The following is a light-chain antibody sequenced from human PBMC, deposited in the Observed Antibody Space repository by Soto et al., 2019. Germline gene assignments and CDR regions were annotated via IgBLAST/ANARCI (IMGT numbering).Light chain of an antibody. Sequence: DIVMTQTPLSLSVTPGQSASISCKSSQTLLHSNGKSYLYWYLQKAGQAPQLLIYEVSNRFSGVPDRFSGSVSVTDFTLKISRVEAEDVGVYYCLQSLQFPLTFGGGTKVEIK. J-gene: IGKJ4*01. CDR1: QTLLHSNGKSY. CDR2: EVS. V-gene: IGKV2D-29*01. CDR3: LQSLQFPLT.